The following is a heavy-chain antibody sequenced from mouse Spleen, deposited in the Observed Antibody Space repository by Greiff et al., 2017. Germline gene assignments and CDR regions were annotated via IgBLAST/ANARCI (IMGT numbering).Heavy chain of an antibody. CDR3: AITTVRGYFDV. CDR2: IDPSDSYT. D-gene: IGHD1-1*01. J-gene: IGHJ1*03. V-gene: IGHV1-69*01. CDR1: GYTFTSYW. Sequence: VQLQQPGAELVMPGASVKLSCKASGYTFTSYWMHWVKQRPGQGLEWIGEIDPSDSYTNYNQKFKGKATLTVDKSSSTAYMQLSSLTSEDSAVYYCAITTVRGYFDVWGTGTTVTVSS.